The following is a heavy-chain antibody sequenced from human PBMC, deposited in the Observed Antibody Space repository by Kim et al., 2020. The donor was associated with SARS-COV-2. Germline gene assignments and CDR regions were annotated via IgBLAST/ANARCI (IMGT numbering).Heavy chain of an antibody. V-gene: IGHV4-34*01. CDR3: ARWYSSGLYGLGMDV. J-gene: IGHJ6*02. Sequence: SLQSRVTISVDTSKNQFALKLSSVPAASTALYYCARWYSSGLYGLGMDVWGQGTTVTVSS. D-gene: IGHD6-19*01.